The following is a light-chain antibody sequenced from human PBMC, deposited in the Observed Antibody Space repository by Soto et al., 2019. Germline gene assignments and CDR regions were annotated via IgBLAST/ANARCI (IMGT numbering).Light chain of an antibody. CDR3: QQYNNWPLT. V-gene: IGKV3-15*01. J-gene: IGKJ4*01. Sequence: EIVMKQSPATLSVSPGERATLSCRASQGVSSNLAWYQQKPGQAPRLLIYGASTRATGIPARFSGSGSGTEFTLTISSLQSEDFAVYYCQQYNNWPLTFGGGTKVDIK. CDR1: QGVSSN. CDR2: GAS.